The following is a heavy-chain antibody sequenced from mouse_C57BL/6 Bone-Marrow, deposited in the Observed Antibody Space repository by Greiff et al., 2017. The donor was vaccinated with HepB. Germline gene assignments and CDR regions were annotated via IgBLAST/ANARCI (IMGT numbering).Heavy chain of an antibody. V-gene: IGHV5-9-1*02. CDR3: TRDGPSYFDY. D-gene: IGHD2-3*01. Sequence: EVQGVESGEGLVKPGGSLKLSCAASGFTFSSYAMSWVRQTPEKRLEWVAYISSGGDYIYYADTVKGRFTISRDNARNTLYLQMSSLKSEDTALYYCTRDGPSYFDYWGQGTTLTVSS. CDR1: GFTFSSYA. J-gene: IGHJ2*01. CDR2: ISSGGDYI.